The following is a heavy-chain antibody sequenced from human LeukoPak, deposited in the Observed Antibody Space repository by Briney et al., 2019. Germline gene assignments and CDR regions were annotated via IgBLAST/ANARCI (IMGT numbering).Heavy chain of an antibody. V-gene: IGHV4-59*01. J-gene: IGHJ4*02. CDR1: GGSISGYY. Sequence: SETLSLTCTVSGGSISGYYWSWIRQPPGKGLEWIGYIYYSGSTNYNPSLKSRVTISVDTSKNQFSLRLSSVTAADTAVYYCARVQDYDFWSGYFDYWGQGTPVTVSS. CDR2: IYYSGST. D-gene: IGHD3-3*01. CDR3: ARVQDYDFWSGYFDY.